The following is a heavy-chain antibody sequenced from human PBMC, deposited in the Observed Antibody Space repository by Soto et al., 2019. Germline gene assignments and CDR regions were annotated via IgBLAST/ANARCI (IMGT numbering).Heavy chain of an antibody. D-gene: IGHD3-9*01. Sequence: ASVKVSCKASGGTFSSYTISWVRQAPGQGLEWMGRIIPILGIANYAQKFQGRVTITADKSTSTAYMELSSLRSEDTAVYYCAMTLYDILTGYYRAYFDYWGQGTLVTVSS. J-gene: IGHJ4*02. CDR2: IIPILGIA. CDR1: GGTFSSYT. CDR3: AMTLYDILTGYYRAYFDY. V-gene: IGHV1-69*02.